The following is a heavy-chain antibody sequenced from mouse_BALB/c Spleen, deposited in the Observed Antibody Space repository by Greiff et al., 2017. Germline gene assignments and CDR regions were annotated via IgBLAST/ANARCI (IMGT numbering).Heavy chain of an antibody. Sequence: EVMLVESGGGLVKPGGSLKLSCAASGFTFSSYAMSWVRQTPEKRLEWVASISSGGSTYYPDSVKGRFTISRDNARNILYLQMSSLRSEDTAMYYCAREGVPGFAYWGQGTLVTVSA. CDR2: ISSGGST. CDR1: GFTFSSYA. J-gene: IGHJ3*01. V-gene: IGHV5-6-5*01. CDR3: AREGVPGFAY.